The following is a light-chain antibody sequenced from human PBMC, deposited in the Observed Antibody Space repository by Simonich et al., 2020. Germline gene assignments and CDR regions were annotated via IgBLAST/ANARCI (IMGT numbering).Light chain of an antibody. CDR3: QQYYSTPWT. CDR2: WAS. J-gene: IGKJ1*01. V-gene: IGKV4-1*01. CDR1: QSVLYSTNNKNY. Sequence: DIVMTQSPDSLAVSLGERATINCKSSQSVLYSTNNKNYLAWYQQKPGQPPNLLMYWASTRESGVPDRCSGSGSGTVFTLTISSLQAEDVAVYYCQQYYSTPWTFGQGTKVEIK.